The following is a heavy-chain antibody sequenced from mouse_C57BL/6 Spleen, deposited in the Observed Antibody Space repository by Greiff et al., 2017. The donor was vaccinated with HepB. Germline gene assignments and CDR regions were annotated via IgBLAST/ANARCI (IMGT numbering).Heavy chain of an antibody. CDR3: ARVGLPYYFDY. CDR2: IDPSDSYT. CDR1: GYTFTSYW. J-gene: IGHJ2*01. D-gene: IGHD5-5*01. Sequence: QVQLQQPGAELVRPGPSVKLSCKASGYTFTSYWMHWVKQRPGQGLEWIGVIDPSDSYTNYNQKFKGKATLTVDTSSSTAYMQLSSLTSEDSAVYYCARVGLPYYFDYWGQGTTLTVSS. V-gene: IGHV1-59*01.